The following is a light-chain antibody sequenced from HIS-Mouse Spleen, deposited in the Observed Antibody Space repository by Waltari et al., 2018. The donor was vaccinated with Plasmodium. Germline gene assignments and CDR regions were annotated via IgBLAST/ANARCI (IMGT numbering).Light chain of an antibody. Sequence: SYELTQPPSVSVSPGQTARITCSGDALPKQYAYWYQQQPGQAPVLVIYNDSERPSGIPERFSGSSSGTTVTLTISGVQAEDEADYYCQSADSSGTYRVFGGGTKLTVL. CDR3: QSADSSGTYRV. J-gene: IGLJ3*02. CDR2: NDS. V-gene: IGLV3-25*03. CDR1: ALPKQY.